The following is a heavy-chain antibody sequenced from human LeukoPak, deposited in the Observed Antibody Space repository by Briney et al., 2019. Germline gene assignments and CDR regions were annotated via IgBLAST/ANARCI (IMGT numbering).Heavy chain of an antibody. J-gene: IGHJ5*02. CDR1: GFTFSNYW. Sequence: PGGSLRLSCAASGFTFSNYWMSWVRQPPGKGLEWIGEINHSGSTNYNPSLKSRVTISVDTSKNQFSLKVSSVTAADTAVYYCARHMLGAYNWFDPWGQGTLVTVSS. D-gene: IGHD3-10*02. CDR2: INHSGST. CDR3: ARHMLGAYNWFDP. V-gene: IGHV4-34*01.